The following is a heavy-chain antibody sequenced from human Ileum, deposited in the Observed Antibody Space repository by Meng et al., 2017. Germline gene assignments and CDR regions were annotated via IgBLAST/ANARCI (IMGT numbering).Heavy chain of an antibody. J-gene: IGHJ4*02. CDR3: ARGGVGGSFSD. D-gene: IGHD1-26*01. CDR2: IKQDGSGK. Sequence: GESLKISWEVSGSTFSGYWMSWVRQAPGKGLEWVANIKQDGSGKSYMGSVEGRFTISRDNAKNSLLLQMNTLRVEDTAVYYCARGGVGGSFSDWGQGTLVTVSS. V-gene: IGHV3-7*01. CDR1: GSTFSGYW.